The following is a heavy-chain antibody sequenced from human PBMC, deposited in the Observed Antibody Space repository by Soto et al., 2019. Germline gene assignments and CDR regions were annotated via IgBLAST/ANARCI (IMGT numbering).Heavy chain of an antibody. J-gene: IGHJ6*02. CDR2: INPSGGST. Sequence: QVPLVQSGAEVKKPGASVKVSCKASGYTFTSYYMHWVRQAPGQGLEWMGIINPSGGSTSYAQKFQGRVTMTRDTSTSTVYMELSSLRSEDTAVYYCAREGCSGGSCYSLYHGMDVWGQGTTVTVSS. D-gene: IGHD2-15*01. V-gene: IGHV1-46*01. CDR3: AREGCSGGSCYSLYHGMDV. CDR1: GYTFTSYY.